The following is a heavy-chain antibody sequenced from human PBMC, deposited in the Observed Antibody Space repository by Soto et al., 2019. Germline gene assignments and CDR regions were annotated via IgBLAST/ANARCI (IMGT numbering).Heavy chain of an antibody. CDR1: GFTFSSYA. Sequence: GGSLRHSCAASGFTFSSYAMSWVRQAPGKGLEWVSAISGSGGSTYYADSVKGRFTISRDNSKNTLYLQMNSLRAEDTAVYYCAKGKGRIAVASYYFDYWGQGTLVTVSS. CDR3: AKGKGRIAVASYYFDY. CDR2: ISGSGGST. J-gene: IGHJ4*02. D-gene: IGHD6-19*01. V-gene: IGHV3-23*01.